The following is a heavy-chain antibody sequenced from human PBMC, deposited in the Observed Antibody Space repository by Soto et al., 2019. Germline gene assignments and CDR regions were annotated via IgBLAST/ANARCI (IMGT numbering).Heavy chain of an antibody. CDR3: ARDQRGAFDY. J-gene: IGHJ4*01. V-gene: IGHV3-23*01. CDR2: VRGSGAGT. Sequence: HHAGSLRLSCASCRFTFNNYAMSLVRKAPGKAPEWVAAVRGSGAGTYHADSVRGRFTSSRDNLNNILYLQMTSLRAEVTAMYYCARDQRGAFDYWGHGTLVTVSS. CDR1: RFTFNNYA. D-gene: IGHD1-26*01.